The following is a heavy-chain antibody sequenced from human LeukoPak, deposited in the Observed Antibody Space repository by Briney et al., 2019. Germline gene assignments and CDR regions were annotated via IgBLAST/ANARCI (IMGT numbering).Heavy chain of an antibody. D-gene: IGHD2-21*01. Sequence: ASVTVSCKASGFTFTSYYMHWVRQAPGQGLEWMGLINPSGGSTSYPQKFQGRVTMTRDTSTSTVYMELSSLRSEDTAVYYCASVVRGPFDIWGEGTLVTVSS. CDR1: GFTFTSYY. V-gene: IGHV1-46*03. CDR3: ASVVRGPFDI. J-gene: IGHJ3*02. CDR2: INPSGGST.